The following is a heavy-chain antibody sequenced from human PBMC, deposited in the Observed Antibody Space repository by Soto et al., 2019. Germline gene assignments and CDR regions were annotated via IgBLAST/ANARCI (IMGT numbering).Heavy chain of an antibody. CDR1: GGSISSGDYY. CDR3: AVVVTASLAFDY. V-gene: IGHV4-30-4*01. D-gene: IGHD2-21*02. Sequence: PSETLSLTCTVSGGSISSGDYYWSWIRQPPGKGLEWIGYIYYSGSTYYNPSLKSRVTISVDTSKNQFSLKLSSVTAADTAVYYCAVVVTASLAFDYWGQGTLVTVSS. J-gene: IGHJ4*02. CDR2: IYYSGST.